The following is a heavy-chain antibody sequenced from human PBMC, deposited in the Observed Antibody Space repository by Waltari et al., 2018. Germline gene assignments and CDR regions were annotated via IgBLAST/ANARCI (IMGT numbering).Heavy chain of an antibody. V-gene: IGHV3-48*03. J-gene: IGHJ6*02. CDR3: ARGLYGDYVQRYYYYYYGMDV. CDR1: GFTFSSYE. D-gene: IGHD4-17*01. Sequence: EVQLVESGGGLVQPGGSLRLSCAASGFTFSSYEMNWVRPAPGKGLEWVSYISSSGSTIYYADSVKGRFTISRDNAKNSLYLQMNSLRAEDTAVYYCARGLYGDYVQRYYYYYYGMDVWGQGTTVTVSS. CDR2: ISSSGSTI.